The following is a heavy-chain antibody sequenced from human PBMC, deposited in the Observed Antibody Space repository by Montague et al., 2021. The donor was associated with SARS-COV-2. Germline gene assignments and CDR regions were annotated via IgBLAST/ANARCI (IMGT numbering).Heavy chain of an antibody. D-gene: IGHD3-16*01. CDR3: THYRPSTGGT. V-gene: IGHV2-5*02. CDR1: GFSLTTSGVG. J-gene: IGHJ5*02. Sequence: PALVKPTQTLTLTCTFSGFSLTTSGVGVNWIRRPPGKALEWLALIYWVDDKRYSSSLGSRLTITKDTSKNQVVLTMTNMDPVDTATYFCTHYRPSTGGTWGQGALVTVSS. CDR2: IYWVDDK.